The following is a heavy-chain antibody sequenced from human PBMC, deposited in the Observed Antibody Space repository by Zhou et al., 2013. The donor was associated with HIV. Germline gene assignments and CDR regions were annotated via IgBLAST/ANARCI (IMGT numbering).Heavy chain of an antibody. Sequence: QVQLVQSGAEVKKPGSSVKVSCKASGGTFSSYAISWVRQAPGQGLEWMGRIIPIFGTANYAQKFQGRVTITADESTSTAYMELSSLRSEDTAVYYCARVESFVTMVRGVAAFDIWGQGTMVTVSS. CDR2: IIPIFGTA. V-gene: IGHV1-69*13. J-gene: IGHJ3*02. CDR3: ARVESFVTMVRGVAAFDI. CDR1: GGTFSSYA. D-gene: IGHD3-10*01.